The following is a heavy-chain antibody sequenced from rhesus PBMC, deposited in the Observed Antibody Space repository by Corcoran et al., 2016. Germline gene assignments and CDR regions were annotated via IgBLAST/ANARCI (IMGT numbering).Heavy chain of an antibody. J-gene: IGHJ3*01. V-gene: IGHV4-122*02. Sequence: QLQLQESGPGLVTPSETLSLTCALSGYSSNVGYGWSWSRRPLRKGLEWSGYIANNASTSYNPSLKSRVNIARDPTKKQFSLTLSSVTAAETAVDYCARGVDIVGRGDAFDFWGQALRVTVSS. D-gene: IGHD5-30*01. CDR3: ARGVDIVGRGDAFDF. CDR1: GYSSNVGYG. CDR2: IANNAST.